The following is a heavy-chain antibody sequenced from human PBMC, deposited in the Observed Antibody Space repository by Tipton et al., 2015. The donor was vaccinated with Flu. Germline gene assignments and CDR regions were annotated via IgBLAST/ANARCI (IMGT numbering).Heavy chain of an antibody. D-gene: IGHD3-10*01. CDR2: IYTSGST. V-gene: IGHV4-4*07. Sequence: TLSLTCTVSGGSISSYYWTWIRQPAGKGLEWIGRIYTSGSTKYNPSFKSRVSMSVDTSKTQFSLDLSSVTAADTAMYYCARGSGSGTHVMFDYWGQGTLVTVSS. J-gene: IGHJ4*02. CDR1: GGSISSYY. CDR3: ARGSGSGTHVMFDY.